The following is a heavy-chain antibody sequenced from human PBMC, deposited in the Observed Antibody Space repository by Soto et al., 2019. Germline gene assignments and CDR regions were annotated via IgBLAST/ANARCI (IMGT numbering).Heavy chain of an antibody. J-gene: IGHJ5*02. CDR3: TRRGRKSANWFDP. CDR1: GGTFNSYS. Sequence: QVQLVQSGAEVKTPGSSVKVSCKASGGTFNSYSIDWVRQAPGQGVEWMGRIIPMSGGPNYAQRFQGRVTFSAEKSTNTVYMEVNSLTHEDTAVNYCTRRGRKSANWFDPWGQGTLVTVSS. V-gene: IGHV1-69*04. CDR2: IIPMSGGP.